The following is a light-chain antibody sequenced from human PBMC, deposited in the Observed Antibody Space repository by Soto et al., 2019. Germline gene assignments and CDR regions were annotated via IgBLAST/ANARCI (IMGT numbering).Light chain of an antibody. CDR1: QSVSSSY. CDR3: QQYGSSWT. V-gene: IGKV3-20*01. Sequence: EVVLTQSPDTLSLSPGDRATLSCRASQSVSSSYLAWYQQNPGQPPRLLIYXASSRATGIPDRFSGSGSGTDFTLTISRREPEDFAVYYYQQYGSSWTSCQGAKSDIK. J-gene: IGKJ1*01. CDR2: XAS.